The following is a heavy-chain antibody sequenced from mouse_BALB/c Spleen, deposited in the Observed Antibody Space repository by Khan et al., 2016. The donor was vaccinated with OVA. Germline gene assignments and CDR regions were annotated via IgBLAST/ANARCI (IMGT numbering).Heavy chain of an antibody. CDR3: ARPPYFSYVMVY. Sequence: QIQLVQSGPELKKPGETVKISCKASGYTFTNYGMNWVKQTPGQGLKWMGWINTYTGEPTYVDDFKGRFAFSLATSARTASLQINNLKNEDTATYFCARPPYFSYVMVYWGQGTSVTVSS. V-gene: IGHV9-3-1*01. CDR1: GYTFTNYG. D-gene: IGHD2-10*01. J-gene: IGHJ4*01. CDR2: INTYTGEP.